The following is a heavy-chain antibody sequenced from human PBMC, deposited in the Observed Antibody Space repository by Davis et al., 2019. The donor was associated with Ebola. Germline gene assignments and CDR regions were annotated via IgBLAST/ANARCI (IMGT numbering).Heavy chain of an antibody. J-gene: IGHJ4*02. CDR3: AKDPRTTRLGAIFDY. Sequence: GESLNTSCASPGLTFRNYAMSWVRQAPGKGLEWVSIIGGRGDVTDYAASVKGRFTISRDNSKNMLYLQMSSLTAEDTAVYYCAKDPRTTRLGAIFDYWGQGTLVTVSS. V-gene: IGHV3-23*01. CDR2: IGGRGDVT. CDR1: GLTFRNYA. D-gene: IGHD1-26*01.